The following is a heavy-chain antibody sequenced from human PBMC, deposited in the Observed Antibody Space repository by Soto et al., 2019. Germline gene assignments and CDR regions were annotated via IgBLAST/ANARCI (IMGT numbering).Heavy chain of an antibody. CDR1: GGTFGGYG. J-gene: IGHJ4*02. D-gene: IGHD2-8*02. CDR2: ISGRGGST. V-gene: IGHV3-23*01. CDR3: AKDRPGPVDC. Sequence: GGSLRLSCAAAGGTFGGYGGSWVRQAPGKGLEWVSSISGRGGSTYYADSVKGRFTISRDNSKNTLYLQMTSLRAEDTAVYYCAKDRPGPVDCGARETLVTVSS.